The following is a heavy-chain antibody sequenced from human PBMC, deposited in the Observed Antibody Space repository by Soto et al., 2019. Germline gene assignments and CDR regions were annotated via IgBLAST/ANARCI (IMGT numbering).Heavy chain of an antibody. Sequence: SETLSLTCTVSGDSISSGGYYWGWIRQHPGKGLEWIGYVYYTGSTYYNPSLKSRVTISVDTSKNQFSLKLWSVTAADTAVYYCAKDPSPQPTTVVTPGWFAPWGQGILVTVSS. CDR3: AKDPSPQPTTVVTPGWFAP. CDR2: VYYTGST. D-gene: IGHD4-17*01. V-gene: IGHV4-31*03. CDR1: GDSISSGGYY. J-gene: IGHJ5*02.